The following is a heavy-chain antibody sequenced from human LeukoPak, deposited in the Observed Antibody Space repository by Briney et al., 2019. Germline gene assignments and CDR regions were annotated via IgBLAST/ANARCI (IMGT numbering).Heavy chain of an antibody. Sequence: ASVKVSCKASGYTFTSYGISWVRQAPGQGLEWMGWISAYNGNTNYAQKLQGRVTMTTDTSTSTAYMELRSLRSDGTAVYYCARYCSSTSCYTDFDYWGQGTLVTVSS. J-gene: IGHJ4*02. V-gene: IGHV1-18*01. D-gene: IGHD2-2*02. CDR3: ARYCSSTSCYTDFDY. CDR2: ISAYNGNT. CDR1: GYTFTSYG.